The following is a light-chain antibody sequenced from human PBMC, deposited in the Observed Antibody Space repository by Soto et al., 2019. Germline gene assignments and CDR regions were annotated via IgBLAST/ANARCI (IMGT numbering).Light chain of an antibody. CDR1: QSVSSN. J-gene: IGKJ1*01. V-gene: IGKV3-15*01. CDR3: QQYNNWPRT. Sequence: EIVMTQSPATLSVSPGERATISCRASQSVSSNLAWYQQKPGQAPRLLIYGASTRATGIPSRFSGSGSGTKFTLPIISLQSEDFAVYYCQQYNNWPRTFGQGTKVDIK. CDR2: GAS.